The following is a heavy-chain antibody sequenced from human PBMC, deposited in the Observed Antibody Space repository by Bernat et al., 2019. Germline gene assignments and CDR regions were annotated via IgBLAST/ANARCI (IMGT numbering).Heavy chain of an antibody. Sequence: QVQLQQWGAGLLKPSETLSLTCAVYGGSFSGYYWSWIRQPPGKGLEWIGEINHSGSTNYNPSLKSRVTISVDTSKNQFSLRLSSVTAADMAVYYCARGSYAGFSSRKNVPAFDIWGQGTTVTVSS. CDR1: GGSFSGYY. J-gene: IGHJ3*02. D-gene: IGHD6-13*01. CDR2: INHSGST. CDR3: ARGSYAGFSSRKNVPAFDI. V-gene: IGHV4-34*01.